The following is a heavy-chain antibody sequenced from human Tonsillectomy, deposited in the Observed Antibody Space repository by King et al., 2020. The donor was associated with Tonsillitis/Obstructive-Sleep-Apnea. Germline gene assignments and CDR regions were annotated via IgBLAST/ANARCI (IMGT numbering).Heavy chain of an antibody. CDR2: IYYSGST. CDR1: GGSISSSSYY. Sequence: QLQLQESGPGLVKPSETLSLTCIVSGGSISSSSYYWGWIRQPPGQGLEWIGSIYYSGSTYYNPSLKSRVTISVDTSKNQFSLKLSSVTATDTAVYYCARHQVYSSSWYVDYWGQGTLVTVSS. J-gene: IGHJ4*02. CDR3: ARHQVYSSSWYVDY. D-gene: IGHD6-13*01. V-gene: IGHV4-39*01.